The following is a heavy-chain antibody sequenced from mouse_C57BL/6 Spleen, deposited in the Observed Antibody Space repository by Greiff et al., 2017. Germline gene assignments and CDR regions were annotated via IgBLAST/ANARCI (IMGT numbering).Heavy chain of an antibody. CDR1: GYTFTDYY. V-gene: IGHV1-76*01. CDR2: IYPGSGNT. D-gene: IGHD2-3*01. J-gene: IGHJ4*01. CDR3: ARDDAGAMDY. Sequence: VKLVESGAELVRPGASVKLSCKASGYTFTDYYINWVKQRPGQGLEWIARIYPGSGNTYYNEKFKGKATLTAEKSSSTAYMQLSSLTSEDSAVYFCARDDAGAMDYWGQGTSVTVSS.